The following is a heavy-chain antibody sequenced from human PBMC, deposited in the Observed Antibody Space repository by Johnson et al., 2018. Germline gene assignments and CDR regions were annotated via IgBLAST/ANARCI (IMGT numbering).Heavy chain of an antibody. D-gene: IGHD2-15*01. CDR3: TTDRCRGSGCLDV. CDR2: IKTKADGGPT. Sequence: VQLVQSGGGLVKPGGSLRLSCAASGFTFNNAWMNWIRQAPGKGLEWVGRIKTKADGGPTHYAAPVKGRFTISRDDSENTRYRQMNSLKTEDTAVLYWTTDRCRGSGCLDVWGKGTTVIVSS. J-gene: IGHJ6*04. V-gene: IGHV3-15*07. CDR1: GFTFNNAW.